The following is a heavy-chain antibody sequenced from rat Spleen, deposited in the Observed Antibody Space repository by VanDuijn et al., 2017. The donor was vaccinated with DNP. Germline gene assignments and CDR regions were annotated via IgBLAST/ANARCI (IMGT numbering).Heavy chain of an antibody. Sequence: EVQLQESGPGLVKPSKSLSLTCSVTGYSITSNYWGWIRQFPGNKMEYIGHITYSGSTNYNPSLKSRISLTKETWKNQFFLQLNSVTTEDTAIYYCARWGTYFDYWGQGVMVTVSS. CDR2: ITYSGST. CDR3: ARWGTYFDY. J-gene: IGHJ2*01. CDR1: GYSITSNY. V-gene: IGHV3-1*01.